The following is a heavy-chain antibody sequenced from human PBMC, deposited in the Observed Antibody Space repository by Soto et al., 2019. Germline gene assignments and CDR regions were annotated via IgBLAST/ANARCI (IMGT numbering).Heavy chain of an antibody. CDR3: AREGYYGSGSYYNVRVHNYGMDV. V-gene: IGHV3-30-3*01. CDR2: ISYDGSNK. J-gene: IGHJ6*02. Sequence: TGGSLRLSCAASGFTFSSYAMHWVRQAPGKGLEWVAVISYDGSNKYYADSVKGRFTISRDNSKNTLYLQMNSLRAEDTAVYYCAREGYYGSGSYYNVRVHNYGMDVWGQGTTVTVSS. D-gene: IGHD3-10*01. CDR1: GFTFSSYA.